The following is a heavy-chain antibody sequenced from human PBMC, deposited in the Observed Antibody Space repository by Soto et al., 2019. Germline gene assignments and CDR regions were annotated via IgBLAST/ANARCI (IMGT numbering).Heavy chain of an antibody. CDR3: AITYCRANSWPGEFDF. Sequence: QVQVVQSGAEVKKPESSVKVSCKPSGGTFNTYTVNWVRLAPGDGLEWMGRFIPILDMANYAQKFQDSVTIAADSSTLAANMAPKRLTSDDTAVHFCAITYCRANSWPGEFDFWGPGTGVTVSS. CDR1: GGTFNTYT. V-gene: IGHV1-69*02. D-gene: IGHD2-21*01. J-gene: IGHJ4*02. CDR2: FIPILDMA.